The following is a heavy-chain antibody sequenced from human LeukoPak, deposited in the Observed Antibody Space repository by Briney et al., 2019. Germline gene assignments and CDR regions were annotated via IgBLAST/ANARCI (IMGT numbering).Heavy chain of an antibody. D-gene: IGHD3-22*01. CDR2: INHSVST. Sequence: SETLSLTCAVYGGSFSGYYWTWIRQPPGKGLEWIGEINHSVSTNYNPSLKSRVTILVDTSKNQFSLKLSSVTAADTAVYYCARSYYYDSSGYYVGAFDIWGQGTMVTVSS. CDR3: ARSYYYDSSGYYVGAFDI. J-gene: IGHJ3*02. V-gene: IGHV4-34*01. CDR1: GGSFSGYY.